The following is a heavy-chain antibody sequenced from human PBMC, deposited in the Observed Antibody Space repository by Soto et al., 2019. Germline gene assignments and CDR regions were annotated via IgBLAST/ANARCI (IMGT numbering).Heavy chain of an antibody. V-gene: IGHV1-8*01. D-gene: IGHD3-10*01. Sequence: ASVKVSCKASGNTFTSYDINWVRQATGHGLEWTGWINPNSGNIGYAQKFQGRVTMTRDTAIGTAYMEVSRLRSDDTAVYYCARGRASGSYYLLDYWGQGTLVTVSP. CDR1: GNTFTSYD. J-gene: IGHJ4*02. CDR2: INPNSGNI. CDR3: ARGRASGSYYLLDY.